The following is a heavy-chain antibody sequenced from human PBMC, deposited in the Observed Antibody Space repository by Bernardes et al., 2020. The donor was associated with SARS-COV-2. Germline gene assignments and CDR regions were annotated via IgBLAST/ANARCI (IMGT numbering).Heavy chain of an antibody. Sequence: SETLSLTCTVSGGSISSGSHYWGWIRQPAGKGLEWNWSDSTSGGTSYNPSPQSRVTISVDTSKHKFSLKLSSVTAADTAVYYCVRVVQDAYGSGIYPQYYDYWGQGTLVTVSS. D-gene: IGHD3-10*01. CDR1: GGSISSGSHY. CDR2: DSTSGGT. J-gene: IGHJ4*02. V-gene: IGHV4-61*02. CDR3: VRVVQDAYGSGIYPQYYDY.